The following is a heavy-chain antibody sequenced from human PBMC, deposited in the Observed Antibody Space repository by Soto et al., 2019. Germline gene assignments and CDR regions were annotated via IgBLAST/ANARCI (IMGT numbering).Heavy chain of an antibody. V-gene: IGHV4-59*01. CDR1: GGSISSYY. J-gene: IGHJ5*02. CDR3: ARDLHYDFWSGYFGYHNWFDP. Sequence: SETLSLTCTVSGGSISSYYWSWIRQPPGKGLEWIGYIYYSGSTNYNPSLKSRVTISVDTSKNQFSLKLSSVTAADTAVYYCARDLHYDFWSGYFGYHNWFDPWGQGTLVTVSS. D-gene: IGHD3-3*01. CDR2: IYYSGST.